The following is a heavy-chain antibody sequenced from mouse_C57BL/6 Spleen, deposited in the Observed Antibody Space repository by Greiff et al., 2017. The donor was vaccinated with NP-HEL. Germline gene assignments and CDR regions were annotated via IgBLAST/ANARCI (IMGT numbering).Heavy chain of an antibody. V-gene: IGHV1-82*01. CDR3: AGGIYDGVAY. J-gene: IGHJ3*01. CDR2: IYPGDGDT. Sequence: VQLQQSGPELVKPGASVKISCKASGYAFSSSWMNWVKQRPGKGLEWIGRIYPGDGDTNYNGKFKGKATLTADKSSSTAYMQLSSLTSEDSAVYFCAGGIYDGVAYWGQGTLVTVSA. CDR1: GYAFSSSW. D-gene: IGHD2-12*01.